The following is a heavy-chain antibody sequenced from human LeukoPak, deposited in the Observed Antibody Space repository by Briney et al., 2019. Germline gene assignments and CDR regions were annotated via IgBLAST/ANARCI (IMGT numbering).Heavy chain of an antibody. CDR3: AKDTGGGITMIVVVTFGPYYFDY. Sequence: PGGSLRLSCAASGFTFSSYTMNWVRQGPGKGLEWVSAISGSGGSTYYADSVKGRFTISRDNSKNTLYLQMNSLRAEDTAVYYCAKDTGGGITMIVVVTFGPYYFDYWGQGTLVTVSS. CDR2: ISGSGGST. J-gene: IGHJ4*02. V-gene: IGHV3-23*01. CDR1: GFTFSSYT. D-gene: IGHD3-22*01.